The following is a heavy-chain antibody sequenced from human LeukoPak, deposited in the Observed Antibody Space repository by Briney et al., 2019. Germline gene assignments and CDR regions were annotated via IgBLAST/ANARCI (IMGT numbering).Heavy chain of an antibody. CDR2: IYSGDST. D-gene: IGHD3-10*01. CDR1: GFTVSSNY. CDR3: ASGSGSYRTPYYYMDV. Sequence: QSGGSLRLSCAASGFTVSSNYMSWVRQAPGKGLEWVSVIYSGDSTYYADSVKGRFTISRDNSKNTLYLQMNSLRAEDTAVYYCASGSGSYRTPYYYMDVWGTGTTVTVSS. V-gene: IGHV3-53*01. J-gene: IGHJ6*03.